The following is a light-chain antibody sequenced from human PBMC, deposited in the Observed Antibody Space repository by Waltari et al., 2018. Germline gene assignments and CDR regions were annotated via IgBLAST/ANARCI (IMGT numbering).Light chain of an antibody. CDR1: SGHSSYA. J-gene: IGLJ3*02. Sequence: QLVLTQSPSASASLGASVKLTCTLSSGHSSYAIAWHQQQPEKGPRYLMKLNSDGSHSKGDRIPVRFSGSSSGAERYPTISSLQSEDEADYYCQTWGTGPWVFGGGTKLTVL. CDR3: QTWGTGPWV. CDR2: LNSDGSH. V-gene: IGLV4-69*01.